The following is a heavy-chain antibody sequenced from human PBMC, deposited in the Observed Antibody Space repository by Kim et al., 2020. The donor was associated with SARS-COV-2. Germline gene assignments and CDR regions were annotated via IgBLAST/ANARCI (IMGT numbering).Heavy chain of an antibody. J-gene: IGHJ6*02. CDR2: INHSGST. Sequence: SETLSLTCAVYGGSFSGYYWSWIRQPPGKGLEWIGEINHSGSTNYNPSLKSRVTISVDTSKNQFSLKLSSVTAADTAVYYCARGNCSSTKCWPWPGGYYGMDVWGQGTTVTVSS. V-gene: IGHV4-34*01. CDR1: GGSFSGYY. D-gene: IGHD2-2*01. CDR3: ARGNCSSTKCWPWPGGYYGMDV.